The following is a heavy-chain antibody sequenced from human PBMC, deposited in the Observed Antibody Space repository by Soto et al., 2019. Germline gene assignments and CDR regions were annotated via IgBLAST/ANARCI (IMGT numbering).Heavy chain of an antibody. CDR3: AREDTAMVAWYFDY. D-gene: IGHD5-18*01. CDR1: GFTFSSYG. CDR2: IWYDGSNK. V-gene: IGHV3-33*01. J-gene: IGHJ4*02. Sequence: GGSLRLSCAASGFTFSSYGVHWVRQAPGKGLEWVAVIWYDGSNKYYADSVKGRFTISRDNSKNTLYLQMNSLRAEDTAVYYCAREDTAMVAWYFDYWGQGTLVTVSS.